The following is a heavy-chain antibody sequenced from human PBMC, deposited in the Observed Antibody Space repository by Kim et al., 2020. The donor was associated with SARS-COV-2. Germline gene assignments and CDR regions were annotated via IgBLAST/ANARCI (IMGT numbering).Heavy chain of an antibody. CDR2: INHSGST. Sequence: SETLSLTCAVYGGSFSGYYWSWIRQPPGKGLEWIGEINHSGSTNYNPSLKSRATISVDTSKNQFSLKLSSVTAADTAVYYCARGGGIAARPQEYFQHWGQGTLVTVSS. V-gene: IGHV4-34*01. CDR3: ARGGGIAARPQEYFQH. CDR1: GGSFSGYY. D-gene: IGHD6-6*01. J-gene: IGHJ1*01.